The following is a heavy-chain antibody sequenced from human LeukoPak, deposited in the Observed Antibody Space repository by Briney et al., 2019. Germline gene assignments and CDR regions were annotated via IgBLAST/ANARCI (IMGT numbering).Heavy chain of an antibody. CDR1: GFTFSSYE. CDR2: ISASGTLT. V-gene: IGHV3-48*03. Sequence: GGSLRLSCAASGFTFSSYEMTWVRQAPGKGLERISYISASGTLTHYADSVEGRFTISRDNAKNSLYLQMNSLRAEDTAVYYCARDGTPIHSSGWVYMDVWGKGTTVTISS. J-gene: IGHJ6*04. D-gene: IGHD6-25*01. CDR3: ARDGTPIHSSGWVYMDV.